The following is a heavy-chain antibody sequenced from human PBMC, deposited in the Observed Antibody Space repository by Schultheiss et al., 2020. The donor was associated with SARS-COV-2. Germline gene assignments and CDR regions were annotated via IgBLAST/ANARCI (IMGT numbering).Heavy chain of an antibody. CDR3: ARGIWNGAPIWFDP. Sequence: SGPTLVKPTQTLTLTCTFSGLPFSTSGVGVGWIRQPPGKALEWLALIYWNDDKRYSPSLKSRLTITKDTSKNQVVLTMTNMDPVDTATYYCARGIWNGAPIWFDPWGQGTLVTVSS. J-gene: IGHJ5*02. CDR1: GLPFSTSGVG. V-gene: IGHV2-5*01. D-gene: IGHD1-1*01. CDR2: IYWNDDK.